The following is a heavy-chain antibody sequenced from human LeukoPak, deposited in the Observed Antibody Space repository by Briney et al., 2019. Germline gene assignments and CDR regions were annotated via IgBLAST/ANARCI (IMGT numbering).Heavy chain of an antibody. J-gene: IGHJ4*02. V-gene: IGHV4-59*01. D-gene: IGHD2/OR15-2a*01. CDR3: ARVYRTVFDY. CDR2: IYYSGST. CDR1: GGSISSYY. Sequence: SETLSLTCTVSGGSISSYYWSWIRQPPGKGLEWIGYIYYSGSTNYNPSLKSRVTISVDTSKNQFSLKLSSVTAADTAVYCGARVYRTVFDYWGQGTLVTVSS.